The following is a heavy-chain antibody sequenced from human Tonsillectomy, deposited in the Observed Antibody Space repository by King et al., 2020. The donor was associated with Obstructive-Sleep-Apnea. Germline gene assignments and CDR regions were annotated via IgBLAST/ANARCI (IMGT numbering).Heavy chain of an antibody. CDR2: IYYSGST. J-gene: IGHJ4*02. D-gene: IGHD5-18*01. Sequence: HLQLQESGPGLVKPSETLSLTCTVSCGSISSSSYYWGWIRQPPGKGLEWIGSIYYSGSTYYNPSLKSRVTISVDTSKNQFSPKLSSVTAADTAVYYCAGDCPVLAINSYGQGCADYWGQGTLVTVSS. V-gene: IGHV4-39*07. CDR3: AGDCPVLAINSYGQGCADY. CDR1: CGSISSSSYY.